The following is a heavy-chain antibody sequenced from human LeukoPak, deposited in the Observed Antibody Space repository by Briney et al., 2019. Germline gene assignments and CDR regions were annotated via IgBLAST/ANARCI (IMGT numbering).Heavy chain of an antibody. D-gene: IGHD3-22*01. Sequence: PGRSLRLSCAASGFTFSSYAMHWVRQAPGKGLEWVAVISYDGSNKYYADSVKGRFTISRDNSKNTLYLQMNSLRAEDTAVYYCVRGANYYYDSSGYYGYFDYWGQGTLVTVSS. V-gene: IGHV3-30-3*01. J-gene: IGHJ4*02. CDR2: ISYDGSNK. CDR1: GFTFSSYA. CDR3: VRGANYYYDSSGYYGYFDY.